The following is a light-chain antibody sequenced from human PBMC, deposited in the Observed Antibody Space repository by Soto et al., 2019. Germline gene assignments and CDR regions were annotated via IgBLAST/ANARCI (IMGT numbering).Light chain of an antibody. V-gene: IGKV3-11*01. Sequence: EIVLTQSPATLSLSPGERATLSCRTSQSVSSYLAWYHQKPGQAPRLLIYDASNRATGIPARFSGSGSGTDFSLTIISLEAEDFAVYYCQQRRNWPPLTFGGGTKVEIK. J-gene: IGKJ4*01. CDR3: QQRRNWPPLT. CDR1: QSVSSY. CDR2: DAS.